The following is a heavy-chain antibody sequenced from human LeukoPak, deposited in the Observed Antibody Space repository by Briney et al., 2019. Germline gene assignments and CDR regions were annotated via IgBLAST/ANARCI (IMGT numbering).Heavy chain of an antibody. D-gene: IGHD4-17*01. J-gene: IGHJ4*02. Sequence: SETLSLTCTVSGGSISSYYWSWIRQPPGKGLEWIGYIYYSGSTNYNPSLKSRVTISVDTSKNQFSLKLSSVTAADTAVYYCARETGYGDPLDYWGLGTLVTVSS. CDR1: GGSISSYY. CDR3: ARETGYGDPLDY. CDR2: IYYSGST. V-gene: IGHV4-59*01.